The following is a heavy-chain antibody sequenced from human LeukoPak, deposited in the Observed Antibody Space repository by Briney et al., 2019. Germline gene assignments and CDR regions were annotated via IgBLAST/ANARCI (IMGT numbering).Heavy chain of an antibody. J-gene: IGHJ4*02. Sequence: ASETLSLTCAVYGGSFSGYYWSWIRQPPGKGLEWIGSIYHSGSTNYNPSLKSRVTISVDTSKNQFSLKLSSVTAADTAVYYCARSVGVIAAADFDYWGQGTLVTVSS. CDR3: ARSVGVIAAADFDY. D-gene: IGHD6-13*01. CDR1: GGSFSGYY. CDR2: IYHSGST. V-gene: IGHV4-34*01.